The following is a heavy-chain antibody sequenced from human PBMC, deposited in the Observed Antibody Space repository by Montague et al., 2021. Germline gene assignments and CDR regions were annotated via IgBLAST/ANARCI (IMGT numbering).Heavy chain of an antibody. Sequence: SETLSLTCSVSGGSVNGYDWSWIRQPPGKGLEWIGYMHSSGSPNYNPSFKSRLAISIDRSRNQFSLELSFVTAAGTAIYFCGRDYWGSIDYWGHGILVTVSS. CDR2: MHSSGSP. V-gene: IGHV4-59*02. CDR3: GRDYWGSIDY. J-gene: IGHJ4*01. D-gene: IGHD7-27*01. CDR1: GGSVNGYD.